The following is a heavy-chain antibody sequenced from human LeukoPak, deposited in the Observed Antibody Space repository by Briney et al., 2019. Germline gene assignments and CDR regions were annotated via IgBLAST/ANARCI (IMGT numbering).Heavy chain of an antibody. J-gene: IGHJ5*01. CDR3: ARGRYSNNWYDY. CDR2: ISSNGGST. V-gene: IGHV3-64*04. CDR1: GFAFSSFA. D-gene: IGHD6-13*01. Sequence: PGGSLRLPCAASGFAFSSFAMHWVRQAPGKGLEYVSAISSNGGSTYYANSVKGRFTISRDNAKNSLYLQMNSLRDEDTAVCYCARGRYSNNWYDYWGQGTLVTVSS.